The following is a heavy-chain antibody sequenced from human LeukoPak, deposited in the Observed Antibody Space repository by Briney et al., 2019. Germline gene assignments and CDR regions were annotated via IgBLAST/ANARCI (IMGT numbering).Heavy chain of an antibody. Sequence: ASVKVSCKASGYTFSSYGISWVRQAPGQGLEWMGWSSAYNGNTNYAQKLQGRVTMTTDTSTSTAYMELRSLRSDDTAVYYCARVSCGGDCYSNWFDPWGQGTLVTVSS. D-gene: IGHD2-21*02. J-gene: IGHJ5*02. CDR1: GYTFSSYG. V-gene: IGHV1-18*01. CDR3: ARVSCGGDCYSNWFDP. CDR2: SSAYNGNT.